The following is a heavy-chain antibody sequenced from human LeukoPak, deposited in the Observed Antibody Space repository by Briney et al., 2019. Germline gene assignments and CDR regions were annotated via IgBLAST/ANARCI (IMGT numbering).Heavy chain of an antibody. CDR1: GFTFSSYA. Sequence: PGGSLRLSCAASGFTFSSYAMHWVRQAPGKGLEWVAVISYDGSNKYYADSVKGRFTISRDNSKNTPYLQMNSLRAEDTAVYYCARPSYSYGYYYYYGMDVWGQGTTVTVSS. CDR3: ARPSYSYGYYYYYGMDV. V-gene: IGHV3-30-3*01. J-gene: IGHJ6*02. D-gene: IGHD5-18*01. CDR2: ISYDGSNK.